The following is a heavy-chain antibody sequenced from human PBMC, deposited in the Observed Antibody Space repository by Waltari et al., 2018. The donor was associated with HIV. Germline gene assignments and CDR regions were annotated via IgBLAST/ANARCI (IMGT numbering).Heavy chain of an antibody. V-gene: IGHV3-30*02. CDR2: IRHDDSNK. D-gene: IGHD3-3*01. Sequence: QVRLVESGGGVVPPGGSVGLACSADGFPFGGYGLPWVLQAPGKGLEWVAFIRHDDSNKYYRDSVKGRFTNSRDNSKNTVDLQMSNLKAEDTAVYYCGKDSNYFYDSTGYYCDFWGQGTLVTVSS. J-gene: IGHJ4*02. CDR1: GFPFGGYG. CDR3: GKDSNYFYDSTGYYCDF.